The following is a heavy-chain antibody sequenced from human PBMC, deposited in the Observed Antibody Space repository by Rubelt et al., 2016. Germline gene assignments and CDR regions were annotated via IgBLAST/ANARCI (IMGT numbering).Heavy chain of an antibody. CDR3: AKGSRSGYYFDY. J-gene: IGHJ4*02. Sequence: EVQLLESGGGLVQPGGSLRLSCAASGFTFSSYAMNWVRQAPGKGLEWVSTITAGGYSTYYADSVKGRFTISRDNSKNTLYLQMNSLRAEDTAVYYCAKGSRSGYYFDYWGQGTLVTVSS. D-gene: IGHD6-13*01. V-gene: IGHV3-23*01. CDR2: ITAGGYST. CDR1: GFTFSSYA.